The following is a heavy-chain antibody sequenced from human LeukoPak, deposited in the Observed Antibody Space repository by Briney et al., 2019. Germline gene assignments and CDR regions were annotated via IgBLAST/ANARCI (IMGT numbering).Heavy chain of an antibody. CDR1: GFTFSSYW. Sequence: GGSLRLSCAASGFTFSSYWMSWVRQAPGKGLEWVANIKQDGSEKYYVDSVRGRFTISRGNAKNSLYLQVNSLRAEDTAVYYCARGAGAVAGHYYYYGMDVWGQGTTVTVSS. V-gene: IGHV3-7*01. CDR3: ARGAGAVAGHYYYYGMDV. D-gene: IGHD6-19*01. CDR2: IKQDGSEK. J-gene: IGHJ6*02.